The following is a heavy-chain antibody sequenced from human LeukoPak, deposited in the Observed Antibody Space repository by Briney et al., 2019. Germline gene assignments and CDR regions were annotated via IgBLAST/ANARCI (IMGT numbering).Heavy chain of an antibody. Sequence: ASVKVSCKASGGTFSSYAISWVRQAPGQGLEWMGGIIPIFGTANYAQKFQGRVTITADESTSTAYMELSSLRSEDTAVYYCARLGYCSGGSCSTVFDYWGQGTLVTVSS. CDR2: IIPIFGTA. V-gene: IGHV1-69*13. CDR3: ARLGYCSGGSCSTVFDY. CDR1: GGTFSSYA. D-gene: IGHD2-15*01. J-gene: IGHJ4*02.